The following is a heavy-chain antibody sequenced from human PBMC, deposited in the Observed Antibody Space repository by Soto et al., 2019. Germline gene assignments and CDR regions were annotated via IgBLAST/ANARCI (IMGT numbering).Heavy chain of an antibody. D-gene: IGHD3-16*01. CDR1: GGSISSYY. J-gene: IGHJ4*02. V-gene: IGHV4-59*01. CDR2: IYYSGST. CDR3: ARSRGGYFDY. Sequence: QVQLQESGPGLVKPSETLSLTCTVSGGSISSYYWSWIRQPPGKGLEWIGYIYYSGSTNYNPSLKSRVTISVDTSKNQFSLKLSSVNAADPAVYYCARSRGGYFDYWGQGTLVTVSS.